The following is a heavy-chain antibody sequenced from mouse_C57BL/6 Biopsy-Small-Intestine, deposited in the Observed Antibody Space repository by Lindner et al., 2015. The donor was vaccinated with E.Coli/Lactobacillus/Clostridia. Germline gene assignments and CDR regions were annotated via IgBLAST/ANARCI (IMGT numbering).Heavy chain of an antibody. D-gene: IGHD4-1*01. J-gene: IGHJ2*01. V-gene: IGHV1-5*01. Sequence: VQLQESGTVLARPGASVKMSCKTSGYTFTSYWIHWVKQRPGQGLEWMGAIYPGNSDATYNQKFKDKARLTAVTSASTAYMELSSLTNGDSAVYYCTRGANWGDFDYWGQGTTLTVSS. CDR2: IYPGNSDA. CDR3: TRGANWGDFDY. CDR1: GYTFTSYW.